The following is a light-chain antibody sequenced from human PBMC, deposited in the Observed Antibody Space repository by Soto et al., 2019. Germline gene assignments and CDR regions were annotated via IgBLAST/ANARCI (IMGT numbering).Light chain of an antibody. CDR2: DAS. J-gene: IGKJ4*01. CDR3: QQRSNWHPLT. CDR1: QSVGSY. Sequence: EIEVTQSPATLSLSPGERATLSCRTSQSVGSYLAWYQKKPGQAPRLLIYDASNRATGIPARFSGGGSGRDFTLTISSLEPEDVAVYYCQQRSNWHPLTFGGGTKVEI. V-gene: IGKV3-11*02.